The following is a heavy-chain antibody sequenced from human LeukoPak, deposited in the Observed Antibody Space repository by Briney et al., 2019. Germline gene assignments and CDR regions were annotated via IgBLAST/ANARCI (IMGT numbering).Heavy chain of an antibody. D-gene: IGHD2-2*01. CDR2: ISAYNGNT. V-gene: IGHV1-18*01. Sequence: GASVKVSCKASGYTFTSYGISWVRQAPGQGLEGMGWISAYNGNTNYAQKLQGRVTMTTDTSTSTAYMELRSLRSDDTAVYYCARDEAMRLWYYYGMDVWGQGTTVTVSS. CDR1: GYTFTSYG. J-gene: IGHJ6*02. CDR3: ARDEAMRLWYYYGMDV.